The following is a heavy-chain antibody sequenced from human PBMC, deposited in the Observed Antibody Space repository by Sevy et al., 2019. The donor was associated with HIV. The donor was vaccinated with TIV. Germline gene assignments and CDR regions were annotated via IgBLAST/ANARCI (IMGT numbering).Heavy chain of an antibody. V-gene: IGHV4-59*01. CDR3: ARGGGTASFDY. D-gene: IGHD5-18*01. J-gene: IGHJ4*02. CDR1: GGSISSYY. CDR2: IYYSGST. Sequence: SETLSLTCTVSGGSISSYYWSWIRQPPGKGLEWIGYIYYSGSTNYNPSLKSRVTISVDTSKNQFSPKLISVTAADTAVYYCARGGGTASFDYWGQGTLVTVSS.